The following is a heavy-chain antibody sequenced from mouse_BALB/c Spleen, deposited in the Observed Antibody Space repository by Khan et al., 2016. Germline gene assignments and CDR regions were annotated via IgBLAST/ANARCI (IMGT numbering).Heavy chain of an antibody. D-gene: IGHD2-13*01. Sequence: QVQLKESGAELMKPGASVKISCKATGYTFSSYWIEWVKQRPGHGLEWIGEILPGSGSTNYNEKFKGKATFTADTSSNTAYMQLSSLTSEDSAVYYCARGWYGDYDWYFDVWGAGTTVTVSS. CDR1: GYTFSSYW. J-gene: IGHJ1*01. V-gene: IGHV1-9*01. CDR2: ILPGSGST. CDR3: ARGWYGDYDWYFDV.